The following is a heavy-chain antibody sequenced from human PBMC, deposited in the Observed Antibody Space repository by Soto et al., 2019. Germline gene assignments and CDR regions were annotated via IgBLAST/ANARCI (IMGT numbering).Heavy chain of an antibody. D-gene: IGHD3-22*01. CDR1: GGSFSGYY. Sequence: SETLSLTCAVYGGSFSGYYWSWIRQPPGKGLEWIGEINHSGSTNYNPSLKSRVTISVDTSKNQFSLKLSSVTAADTAVCYCARGPVRYYDSRSLYYFDYWGQGTLVTVSS. V-gene: IGHV4-34*01. CDR2: INHSGST. CDR3: ARGPVRYYDSRSLYYFDY. J-gene: IGHJ4*02.